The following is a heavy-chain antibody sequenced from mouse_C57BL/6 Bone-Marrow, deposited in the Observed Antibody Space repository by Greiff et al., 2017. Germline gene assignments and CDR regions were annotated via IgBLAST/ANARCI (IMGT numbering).Heavy chain of an antibody. J-gene: IGHJ3*01. CDR3: ARDRVVTTGFAY. Sequence: EVQLQQSVAELVRPGASVKLSCTASGFHIKNTYMHWVKQRPEQGLEWIGRIDPANGNHKYAPKFQGKATITADTSSNTAYLQLSSLTSEDTAIYYCARDRVVTTGFAYWGQGTLVTVSA. CDR1: GFHIKNTY. CDR2: IDPANGNH. D-gene: IGHD2-3*01. V-gene: IGHV14-3*01.